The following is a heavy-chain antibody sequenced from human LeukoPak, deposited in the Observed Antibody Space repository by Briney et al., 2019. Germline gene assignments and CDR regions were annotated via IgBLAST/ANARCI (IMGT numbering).Heavy chain of an antibody. V-gene: IGHV5-51*01. CDR2: IYPGDSDT. CDR3: ARSYTGIAAAGTVSRFDP. D-gene: IGHD6-13*01. CDR1: GYSSTSYW. Sequence: GESLKISCKGSGYSSTSYWIGWVRQMPGKGLEWMGIIYPGDSDTRYSPSFQGQVTISADKSISTAYLQWSSLKASDTAMYYCARSYTGIAAAGTVSRFDPWGQGTLVTVSS. J-gene: IGHJ5*02.